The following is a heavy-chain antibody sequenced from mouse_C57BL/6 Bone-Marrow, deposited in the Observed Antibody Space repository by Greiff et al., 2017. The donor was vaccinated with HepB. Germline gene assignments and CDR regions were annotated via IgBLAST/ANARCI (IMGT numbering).Heavy chain of an antibody. CDR3: AIYYYGSSWFDY. J-gene: IGHJ2*01. CDR1: GYTFTSYW. Sequence: VNVVESGAELAKPGASVKLSCKASGYTFTSYWMHWVKQRPGQGLEWIGYINPSSGYTKYNQKFKDKATLTADKSSSTAYMQLSSLTYEDSAVYYCAIYYYGSSWFDYWGQGTTLTVSS. D-gene: IGHD1-1*01. CDR2: INPSSGYT. V-gene: IGHV1-7*01.